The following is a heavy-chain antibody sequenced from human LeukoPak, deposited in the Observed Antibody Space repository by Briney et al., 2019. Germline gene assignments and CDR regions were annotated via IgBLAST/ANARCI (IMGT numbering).Heavy chain of an antibody. CDR2: ISGSGGST. CDR3: AKGAYSSSWYRNWFDP. J-gene: IGHJ5*02. V-gene: IGHV3-23*01. CDR1: GFTFSSYA. D-gene: IGHD6-13*01. Sequence: GGSLRLSCAASGFTFSSYAMSWVRQAPGKGLGWVSAISGSGGSTYYADSVKGRFTISRENAKNTLYLKMNSVRDEDTAVYYCAKGAYSSSWYRNWFDPWGQGTLVTVSS.